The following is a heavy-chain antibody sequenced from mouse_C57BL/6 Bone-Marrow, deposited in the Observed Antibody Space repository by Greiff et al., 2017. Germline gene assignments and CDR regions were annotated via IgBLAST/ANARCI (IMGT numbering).Heavy chain of an antibody. CDR3: ARAPSITTVVASYFDY. Sequence: EVQLQQSGPELVKPGASVKISCKASGYSFTDYNMHWVKQSNGKSLEWIGVIHPNYGTTSYNHKFKGKATLTVDQSSSTAYMQLNILTSADSAVYDCARAPSITTVVASYFDYWGQGTTLTVSS. V-gene: IGHV1-39*01. CDR2: IHPNYGTT. D-gene: IGHD1-1*01. J-gene: IGHJ2*01. CDR1: GYSFTDYN.